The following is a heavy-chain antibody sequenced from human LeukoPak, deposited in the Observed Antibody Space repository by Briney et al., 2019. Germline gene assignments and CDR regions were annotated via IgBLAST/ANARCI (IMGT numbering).Heavy chain of an antibody. CDR3: ARDTLYYDFWSGYPPKNWFDP. CDR1: GGSISSYY. V-gene: IGHV4-4*07. Sequence: SETLSLTCAVSGGSISSYYWSWIRQPAGKGLEWIGRIYTSGSTNYNPSLKSRVTMSVVTSKNQFSLKLSSVTAAETAVYYCARDTLYYDFWSGYPPKNWFDPWGQGTLVTVSS. D-gene: IGHD3-3*01. J-gene: IGHJ5*02. CDR2: IYTSGST.